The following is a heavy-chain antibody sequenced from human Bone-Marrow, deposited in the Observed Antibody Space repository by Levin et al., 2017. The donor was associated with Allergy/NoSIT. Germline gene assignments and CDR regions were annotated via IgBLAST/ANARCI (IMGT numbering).Heavy chain of an antibody. D-gene: IGHD6-6*01. CDR1: GYTLSSYD. CDR2: MNPYNGKI. V-gene: IGHV1-8*01. J-gene: IGHJ4*02. Sequence: ASVKVSCKASGYTLSSYDINWVRQATGQGLEWMGWMNPYNGKIGYAQKFQGRVTMTRNTSISTVYMELSSLRSEDTAVYYCARGEVSEDYFDYWGQGSLVTVSS. CDR3: ARGEVSEDYFDY.